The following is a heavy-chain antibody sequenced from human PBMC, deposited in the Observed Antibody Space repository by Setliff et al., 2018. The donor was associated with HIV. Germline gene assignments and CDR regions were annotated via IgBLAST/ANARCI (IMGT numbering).Heavy chain of an antibody. D-gene: IGHD5-12*01. V-gene: IGHV1-46*01. J-gene: IGHJ4*02. CDR1: GYTFTNYY. Sequence: ASVKVSCKASGYTFTNYYMHWVRQAPGQGLEWMGIIYPGGARRSYAQKLQGRVTMTWDTSTSTVYMELSSLRSEDTAFYYCARSAHDSETGYWGQGTLVTVSS. CDR2: IYPGGARR. CDR3: ARSAHDSETGY.